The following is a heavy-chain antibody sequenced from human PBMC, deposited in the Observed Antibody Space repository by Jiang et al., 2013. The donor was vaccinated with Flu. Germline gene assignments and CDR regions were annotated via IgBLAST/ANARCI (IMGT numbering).Heavy chain of an antibody. J-gene: IGHJ6*02. Sequence: SWVRQAPGQGLEWMGWISAYNGNTNYAQKLQGRVTMTTDTSTSTAYMELRSLRSDDTAVYYCARGLGRSYGTEPYYYYGMDVWGQGTTVTVSS. D-gene: IGHD5-18*01. V-gene: IGHV1-18*01. CDR2: ISAYNGNT. CDR3: ARGLGRSYGTEPYYYYGMDV.